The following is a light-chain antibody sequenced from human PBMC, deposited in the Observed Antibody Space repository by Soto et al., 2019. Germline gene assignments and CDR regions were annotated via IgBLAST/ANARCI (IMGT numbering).Light chain of an antibody. Sequence: QPVLTQPPSASGTPGQRVIISCSGSNSNIGANTVNWYHHLPGAAPKLLIYGDDQRPAGVPDRISASKSGTSASLAITGLQPEDEADFYCAVWDNSLNGWVFGGGTKLTVL. CDR2: GDD. J-gene: IGLJ3*02. CDR3: AVWDNSLNGWV. CDR1: NSNIGANT. V-gene: IGLV1-44*01.